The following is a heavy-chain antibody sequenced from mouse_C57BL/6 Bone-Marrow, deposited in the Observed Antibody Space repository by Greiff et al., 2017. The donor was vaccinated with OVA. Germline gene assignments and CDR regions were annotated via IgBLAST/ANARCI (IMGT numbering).Heavy chain of an antibody. J-gene: IGHJ3*01. CDR2: IHPNSGST. V-gene: IGHV1-64*01. Sequence: QVQLQQPGAELVKPGASVKLSCKASGYTFTSYWMHWVKQRPGQGLEWIGMIHPNSGSTNYNEKFKSKATLTVDKSSSTAYMELHSLTSEDSAVYFCARSGFYYGYDWFAYWGQGTLVTVSA. CDR3: ARSGFYYGYDWFAY. D-gene: IGHD2-2*01. CDR1: GYTFTSYW.